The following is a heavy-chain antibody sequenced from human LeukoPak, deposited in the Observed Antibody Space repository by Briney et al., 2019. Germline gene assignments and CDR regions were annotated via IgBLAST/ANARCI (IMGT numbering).Heavy chain of an antibody. Sequence: QSGGSLRLSCAASGFTFSSYWMHWVRQAPGKGLVWVSRINSDGSSTSYADSVKGRFTISRDNAKNTLYLQMNSLRAEDTAVYYCARGGGSYYMDYWGQGTLVTVSS. CDR3: ARGGGSYYMDY. J-gene: IGHJ4*02. V-gene: IGHV3-74*01. CDR1: GFTFSSYW. CDR2: INSDGSST. D-gene: IGHD1-26*01.